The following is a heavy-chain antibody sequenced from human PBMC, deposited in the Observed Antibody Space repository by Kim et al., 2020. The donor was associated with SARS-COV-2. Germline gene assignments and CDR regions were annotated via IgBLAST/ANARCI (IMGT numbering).Heavy chain of an antibody. CDR1: GGTFGTYP. CDR2: IIPFFDTT. Sequence: SVKVSCKASGGTFGTYPISWVRQAPGQGLEWMGGIIPFFDTTNYAPKFHGRVTMTADDSTRPTYMELSSPKSGDTAVYFCASRFFYSSRNYPHFWGQGT. D-gene: IGHD3-22*01. V-gene: IGHV1-69*13. CDR3: ASRFFYSSRNYPHF. J-gene: IGHJ4*02.